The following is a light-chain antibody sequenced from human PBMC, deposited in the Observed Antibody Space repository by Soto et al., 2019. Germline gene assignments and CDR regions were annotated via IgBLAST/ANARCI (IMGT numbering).Light chain of an antibody. Sequence: DIQMTQSPSSLSASVGDRVTITCRASQGIRTDLGWYQQKPGKAPKRLIYAASRLQSGVPSRFSGSGSATEFTLTISSLQPEDFATYYCLQHNSYPRAFGQGTTVEIK. CDR2: AAS. CDR1: QGIRTD. CDR3: LQHNSYPRA. J-gene: IGKJ1*01. V-gene: IGKV1-17*01.